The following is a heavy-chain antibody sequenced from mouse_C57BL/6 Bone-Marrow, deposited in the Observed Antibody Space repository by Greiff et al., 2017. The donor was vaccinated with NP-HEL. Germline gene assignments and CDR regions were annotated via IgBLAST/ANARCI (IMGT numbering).Heavy chain of an antibody. D-gene: IGHD6-2*01. J-gene: IGHJ2*01. CDR2: INPSSGYT. CDR3: ARWSLFDY. V-gene: IGHV1-4*01. Sequence: VQLVESGAELARPGASVKMSCKASGYTFTSYTMHWVKQRPGQGLEWIGYINPSSGYTKYNQKFKDKATLTADKSSSTAYMQLSSLTSEDSAVYYCARWSLFDYWGQGTTLTVSS. CDR1: GYTFTSYT.